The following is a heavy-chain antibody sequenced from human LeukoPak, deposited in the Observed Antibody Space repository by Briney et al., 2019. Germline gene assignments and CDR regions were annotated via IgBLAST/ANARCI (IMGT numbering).Heavy chain of an antibody. V-gene: IGHV3-33*01. CDR1: GFTFSSYG. CDR3: ARDARITMVRGIHYYDY. J-gene: IGHJ4*02. CDR2: IWYDGSNK. Sequence: GGSLRLSCAASGFTFSSYGMHWVRQAPGKGLEWVAVIWYDGSNKYYADSVKGRFTISRDNSKNTLYLQMNSLRAEDTAVYYCARDARITMVRGIHYYDYWGQGTLVTVSS. D-gene: IGHD3-10*01.